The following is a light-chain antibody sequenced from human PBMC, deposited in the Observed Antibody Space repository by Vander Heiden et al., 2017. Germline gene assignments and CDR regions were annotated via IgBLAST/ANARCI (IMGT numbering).Light chain of an antibody. Sequence: EIVLTQPPGTLSLSPGQRATLSCRASQSVSSSYLAWYQQKPGQGHRLLIYGASRRATGIPDRFSGSGSGTDFTLTISRLEPEDCAVYYCQQYDSETSWRTFGQGSKVEIK. CDR2: GAS. V-gene: IGKV3-20*01. J-gene: IGKJ1*01. CDR3: QQYDSETSWRT. CDR1: QSVSSSY.